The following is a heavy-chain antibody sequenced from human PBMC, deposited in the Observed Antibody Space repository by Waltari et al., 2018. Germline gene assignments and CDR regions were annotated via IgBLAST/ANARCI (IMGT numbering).Heavy chain of an antibody. J-gene: IGHJ6*03. CDR1: GYSMRSGYY. CDR3: ARVADSSGLGYYNHYFMDV. Sequence: QVQLQESGPGLVKPSETLSLTCGVSGYSMRSGYYWAWIRQPPGKGLEWIGSIYQSGNTYYNPSLQSRVTISIDTSKNQFSLTLKSLPATDTAVYFCARVADSSGLGYYNHYFMDVWGKGAPVTVSS. CDR2: IYQSGNT. V-gene: IGHV4-38-2*01. D-gene: IGHD6-19*01.